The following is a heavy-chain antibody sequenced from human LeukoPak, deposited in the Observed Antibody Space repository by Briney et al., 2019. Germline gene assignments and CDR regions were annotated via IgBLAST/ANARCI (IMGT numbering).Heavy chain of an antibody. CDR2: IKSKTDGGTT. J-gene: IGHJ4*02. CDR3: TTGDSSGGIFDY. D-gene: IGHD3-22*01. Sequence: GGSLRLSCAASGFTFSNAWMSWVRQAPGKGLEWVGRIKSKTDGGTTDYAAPVKGRFTISRDDSKNTLYLQMNSLKTEDTAVYYCTTGDSSGGIFDYWGQGTLVTVSS. CDR1: GFTFSNAW. V-gene: IGHV3-15*01.